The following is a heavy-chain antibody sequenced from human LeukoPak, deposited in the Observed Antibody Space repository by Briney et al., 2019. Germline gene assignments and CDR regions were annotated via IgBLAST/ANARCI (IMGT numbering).Heavy chain of an antibody. V-gene: IGHV3-7*03. CDR2: IKQDGSEK. J-gene: IGHJ4*02. CDR3: ARRDYYGSGSYGGLEYYFDY. CDR1: GFTLSSYW. D-gene: IGHD3-10*01. Sequence: GGSLRLSCAASGFTLSSYWMSWVRQAPGKGLEWVANIKQDGSEKYYVDSVKGRFTISRDNAKNSLYLQMNSLRAEDTAVYYCARRDYYGSGSYGGLEYYFDYWGQGTLVTVSS.